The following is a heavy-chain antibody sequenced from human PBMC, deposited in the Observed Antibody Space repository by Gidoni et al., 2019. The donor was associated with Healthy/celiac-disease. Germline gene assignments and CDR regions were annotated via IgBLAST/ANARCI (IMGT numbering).Heavy chain of an antibody. CDR2: ISGSGGST. CDR1: GFTFSSYA. Sequence: EVQLLESGGGLVQPGGSLSLSCAPSGFTFSSYAISWVRQAPGKGLEWVSAISGSGGSTYYADSVKGRFTISRDNSKNTLYLQMNSLRAEDTAVYYCAKDFESLFDYWGQGTLVTVSS. V-gene: IGHV3-23*01. J-gene: IGHJ4*02. CDR3: AKDFESLFDY.